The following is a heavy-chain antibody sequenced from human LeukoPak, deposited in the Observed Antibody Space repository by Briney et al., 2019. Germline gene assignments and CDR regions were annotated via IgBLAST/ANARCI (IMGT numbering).Heavy chain of an antibody. CDR1: GFTFSDHY. CDR3: SREFGGYNRLRIYYYYMDV. D-gene: IGHD3-10*01. V-gene: IGHV3-72*01. Sequence: GGSLRLSCAASGFTFSDHYLDWARQAPGKGLEWVGRTRNKANSYITEYAASVKGRFTILRDDSKKSLYLQMNSLKTEDTAVYYCSREFGGYNRLRIYYYYMDVWGKGTTVSVSS. CDR2: TRNKANSYIT. J-gene: IGHJ6*03.